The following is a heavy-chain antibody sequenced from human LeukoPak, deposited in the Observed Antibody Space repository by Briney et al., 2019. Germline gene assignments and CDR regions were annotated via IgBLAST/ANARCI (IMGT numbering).Heavy chain of an antibody. CDR3: AGSIGAAGIRSGVRFEGFDP. V-gene: IGHV4-34*01. D-gene: IGHD6-13*01. CDR2: INHSGST. J-gene: IGHJ5*02. Sequence: SETLSLTCAVYGGSFSGYYWSWIRQPPGKGLEWIGEINHSGSTNYNPSLKSRVTISVDTSKNQFSLRLSSVTAADTAVYYCAGSIGAAGIRSGVRFEGFDPWGQGILVTVSA. CDR1: GGSFSGYY.